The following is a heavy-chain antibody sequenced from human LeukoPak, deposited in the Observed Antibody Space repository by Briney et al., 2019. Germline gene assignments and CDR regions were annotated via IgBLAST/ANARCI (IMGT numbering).Heavy chain of an antibody. CDR2: INHSGST. D-gene: IGHD2-2*01. CDR3: ARLSRIVVVPAAMRSFDYYYMDV. J-gene: IGHJ6*03. Sequence: SETLSLTCAVYGGSFSGYYWSWIRQPPGKGLEWIGEINHSGSTNYNPSLKSRVTISVDTSKNQFSLKLSSVTAADTAVYYCARLSRIVVVPAAMRSFDYYYMDVWGKGTTVTVSS. CDR1: GGSFSGYY. V-gene: IGHV4-34*01.